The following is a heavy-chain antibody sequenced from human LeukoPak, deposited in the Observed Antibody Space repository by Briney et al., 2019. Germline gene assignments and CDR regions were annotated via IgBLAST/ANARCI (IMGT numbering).Heavy chain of an antibody. CDR3: AKDPGGTRKYFDY. CDR1: GFTFSSYA. CDR2: ISGSGGST. Sequence: GGSLRLSCAASGFTFSSYAMSWVRQAPGKGLEWVSAISGSGGSTYYADSVKGRFTISRDNPKNTLYLQMNSLRAEDTAVYYCAKDPGGTRKYFDYWGQGTLVTVSS. J-gene: IGHJ4*02. V-gene: IGHV3-23*01. D-gene: IGHD1/OR15-1a*01.